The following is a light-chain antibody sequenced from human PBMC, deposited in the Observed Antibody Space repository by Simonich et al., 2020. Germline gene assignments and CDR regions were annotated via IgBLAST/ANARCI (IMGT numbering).Light chain of an antibody. Sequence: QSALTQPASVSGSPGQSFTISCTGTSSDVGGYNYVSWYQRHPGNAAKLMIYDISKRPSGVSNRFSGSKSGNTASLTISGLQAEDEADYYCSSYTSSSTLVFGGGTKLTVL. CDR3: SSYTSSSTLV. CDR1: SSDVGGYNY. V-gene: IGLV2-14*01. J-gene: IGLJ2*01. CDR2: DIS.